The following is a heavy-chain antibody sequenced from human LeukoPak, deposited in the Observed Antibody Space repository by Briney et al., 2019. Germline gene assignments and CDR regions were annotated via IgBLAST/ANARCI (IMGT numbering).Heavy chain of an antibody. CDR3: AKVYVTSSGWYVGYYYGMDV. CDR1: GFTFSSYG. CDR2: ISYDGSNK. Sequence: GGSLRLSCAASGFTFSSYGMHWVRQAPGKGLEWVAVISYDGSNKYYADSVKGRFTISRDNSKNTLYPQMNSLRAEDTAVYYCAKVYVTSSGWYVGYYYGMDVWGQGTTVTVSS. J-gene: IGHJ6*02. V-gene: IGHV3-30*18. D-gene: IGHD6-19*01.